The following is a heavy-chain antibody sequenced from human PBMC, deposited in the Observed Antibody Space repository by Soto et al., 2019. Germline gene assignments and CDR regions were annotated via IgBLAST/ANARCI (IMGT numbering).Heavy chain of an antibody. CDR2: IYYSGST. CDR3: AQFSSSSGYWFDP. V-gene: IGHV4-59*01. CDR1: GGSISSYY. Sequence: PSETLSLTCTVSGGSISSYYWSWIRQPPGKGLEWIGYIYYSGSTNYNPSLKSRVTISVDTSKNQFSLKLSSVTAADTAVYYCAQFSSSSGYWFDPWGQGTLVTVSS. D-gene: IGHD6-6*01. J-gene: IGHJ5*02.